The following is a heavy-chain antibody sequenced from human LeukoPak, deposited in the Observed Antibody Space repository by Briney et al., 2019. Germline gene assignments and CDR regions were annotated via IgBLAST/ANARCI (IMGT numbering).Heavy chain of an antibody. J-gene: IGHJ4*02. D-gene: IGHD2/OR15-2a*01. CDR1: GFTFSSFW. CDR2: INPDGSTT. V-gene: IGHV3-74*01. CDR3: ARTGLWRFDY. Sequence: GGSLRLSCVASGFTFSSFWMQWVRQAPGKGLVWVSRINPDGSTTNYADSVKGRFTISRDNAKNTLYLQMNSLRAEDTAVYYCARTGLWRFDYWGQGALVTVSS.